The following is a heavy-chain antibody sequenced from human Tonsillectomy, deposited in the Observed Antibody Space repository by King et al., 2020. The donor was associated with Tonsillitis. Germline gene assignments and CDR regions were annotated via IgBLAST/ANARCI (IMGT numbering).Heavy chain of an antibody. CDR3: ARGKEANNWFDP. CDR2: IYYSGST. Sequence: QLQESGPGLVKPSQTLSLTCTVSGGSITSSGYYWSYIRQHPGKGLEWIGYIYYSGSTYYNPSLKSRVTISVDTSKNQFSLKLSSVTAADTAVYYCARGKEANNWFDPWGQGTRVTVSS. CDR1: GGSITSSGYY. V-gene: IGHV4-31*03. D-gene: IGHD4-23*01. J-gene: IGHJ5*02.